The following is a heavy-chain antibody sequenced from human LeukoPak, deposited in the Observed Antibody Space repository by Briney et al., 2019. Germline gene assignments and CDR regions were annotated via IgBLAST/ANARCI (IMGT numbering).Heavy chain of an antibody. V-gene: IGHV3-30*04. CDR2: ISYDGSHK. Sequence: GGSLRLSCAASGFPFRNYVMHGLRKAPGKGVEGVAVISYDGSHKYCADSVKGRFTISRDNSKNTLYLQMSSLRAEDTAVYYCARVWYYDILTGVDYWGQGTLVTVSS. J-gene: IGHJ4*02. CDR3: ARVWYYDILTGVDY. CDR1: GFPFRNYV. D-gene: IGHD3-9*01.